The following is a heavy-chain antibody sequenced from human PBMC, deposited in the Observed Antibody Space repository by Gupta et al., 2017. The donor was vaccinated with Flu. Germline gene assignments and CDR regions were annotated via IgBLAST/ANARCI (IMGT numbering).Heavy chain of an antibody. D-gene: IGHD4-17*01. CDR1: GFTLSDSW. CDR3: ARDVGSGDYDS. V-gene: IGHV3-7*01. Sequence: EVQLVESGGGLVQPGGSLRLSCWASGFTLSDSWMSWVRQAPGKGPELVANINRDGSVINYMDFVRGRFTISRDNAKNAVYFQMNSLRVDDTAVYYCARDVGSGDYDSWGQGTLVTVSS. J-gene: IGHJ5*01. CDR2: INRDGSVI.